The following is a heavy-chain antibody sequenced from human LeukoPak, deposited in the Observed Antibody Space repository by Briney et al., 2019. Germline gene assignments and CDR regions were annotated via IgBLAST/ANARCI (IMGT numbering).Heavy chain of an antibody. Sequence: HPGGSLRLSCAASGFTFSNYWMTWVRQAPGKGLEWVANIKYDESEKYYVDSVKGRVTISRDNAKNSLYLQMNSLRAEDTAVYYCARDLWQYSGIYSRSRIYYFDSWGQGTLVTVSS. CDR3: ARDLWQYSGIYSRSRIYYFDS. V-gene: IGHV3-7*01. J-gene: IGHJ4*02. D-gene: IGHD1-26*01. CDR2: IKYDESEK. CDR1: GFTFSNYW.